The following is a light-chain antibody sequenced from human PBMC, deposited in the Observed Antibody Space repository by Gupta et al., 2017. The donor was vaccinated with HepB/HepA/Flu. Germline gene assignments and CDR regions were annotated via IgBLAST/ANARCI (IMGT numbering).Light chain of an antibody. J-gene: IGKJ1*01. CDR1: QSLLYTSNKKNY. CDR3: QQYYGSPRT. Sequence: DIVMTQSPDSLAVSLGERATINCRSSQSLLYTSNKKNYLAWYQQKAGHPPNLLIYWASTRESGVPDRFSGSGYGTDFTLTISSLQAEDVAVYYCQQYYGSPRTFGPGTKVELK. CDR2: WAS. V-gene: IGKV4-1*01.